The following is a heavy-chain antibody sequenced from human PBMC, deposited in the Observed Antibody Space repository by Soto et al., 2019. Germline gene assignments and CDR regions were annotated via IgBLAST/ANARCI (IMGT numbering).Heavy chain of an antibody. D-gene: IGHD6-13*01. J-gene: IGHJ6*02. CDR2: INPNSGGT. V-gene: IGHV1-2*02. Sequence: SEQVSFRASGYTFTGYYMHWVRQAPGQGLEWMGWINPNSGGTNYAQKFQGRVTMTRDTSISTAYMELSRLRSDDTAVYYCARDGGYSSSSAHYYYYYGMDVWGQGTTVTVSS. CDR3: ARDGGYSSSSAHYYYYYGMDV. CDR1: GYTFTGYY.